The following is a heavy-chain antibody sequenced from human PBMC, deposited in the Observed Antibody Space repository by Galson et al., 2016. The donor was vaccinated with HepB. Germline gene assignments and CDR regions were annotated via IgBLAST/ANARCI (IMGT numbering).Heavy chain of an antibody. V-gene: IGHV1-24*01. Sequence: SVKVSCKVFGHSLTEFSMHWVRQAPGKGLEWMGGYDPEEDEKMYAQKFQGRVTMTEDTSTDTAYMELSSLTTEDTAVYYCTPVGSHCNGVSCHYGWFDPWGQGTLVTVSS. J-gene: IGHJ5*02. CDR1: GHSLTEFS. CDR2: YDPEEDEK. D-gene: IGHD2-8*01. CDR3: TPVGSHCNGVSCHYGWFDP.